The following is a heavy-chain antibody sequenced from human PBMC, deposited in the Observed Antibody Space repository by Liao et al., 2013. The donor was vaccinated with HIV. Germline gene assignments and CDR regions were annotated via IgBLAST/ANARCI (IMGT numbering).Heavy chain of an antibody. D-gene: IGHD3-10*01. CDR3: ARVGGPQLRGAYRALDY. Sequence: QVQLQESGPGLVKPSETLSLTCTVSGGSISSYYWSWIRQPAGKGLEWIGRIYSSGSANYNPSLKSRVTMSVDTSKNQFSLRLTAVTAADTAVYYCARVGGPQLRGAYRALDYWGPGALVAVSS. V-gene: IGHV4-4*07. CDR2: IYSSGSA. CDR1: GGSISSYY. J-gene: IGHJ4*02.